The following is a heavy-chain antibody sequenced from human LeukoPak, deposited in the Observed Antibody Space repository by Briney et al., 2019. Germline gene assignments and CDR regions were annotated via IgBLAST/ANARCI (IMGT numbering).Heavy chain of an antibody. J-gene: IGHJ3*02. D-gene: IGHD3-22*01. Sequence: PGGSLRLSCEASGFTFSNYGMSWVRQAPGKGLEWVSVIYSGGSTYYADSVKGRFTISRDNSKNTLYLQMNSLRAEDTAVYYCARSYYDSSGYWESDAFDIWGQGTMVTVSS. CDR1: GFTFSNYG. CDR2: IYSGGST. V-gene: IGHV3-53*01. CDR3: ARSYYDSSGYWESDAFDI.